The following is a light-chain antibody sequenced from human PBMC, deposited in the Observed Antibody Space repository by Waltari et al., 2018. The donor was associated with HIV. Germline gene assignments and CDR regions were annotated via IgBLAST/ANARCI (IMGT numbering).Light chain of an antibody. J-gene: IGLJ3*02. Sequence: AVTQPASVSGLPGQSTTISCTGGDSDFGLYNFVSWYQQHYGNPPKLILYDVDSRASGVSDRFSGSMSGNTASLTTSGLRAEDEAHYYCASFTGDNTVMFGGGTEVTVL. CDR2: DVD. CDR1: DSDFGLYNF. V-gene: IGLV2-14*03. CDR3: ASFTGDNTVM.